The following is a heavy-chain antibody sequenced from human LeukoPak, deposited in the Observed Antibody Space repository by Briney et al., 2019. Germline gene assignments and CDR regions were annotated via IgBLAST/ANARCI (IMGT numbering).Heavy chain of an antibody. CDR1: GYSINSGTYY. J-gene: IGHJ6*03. V-gene: IGHV4-38-2*02. CDR3: ARETSQKGAHYMDV. CDR2: VHRSGST. D-gene: IGHD3-16*01. Sequence: PSETLSLTCTVSGYSINSGTYYWGWVRQPPGKGPEWIGTVHRSGSTYYHPSLKSRVTISVDTSKKQFSLKLTSVTVADTAVYYCARETSQKGAHYMDVWGKGTTVTISS.